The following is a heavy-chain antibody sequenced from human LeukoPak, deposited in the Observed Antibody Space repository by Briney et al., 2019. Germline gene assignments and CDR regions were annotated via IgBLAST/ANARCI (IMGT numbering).Heavy chain of an antibody. CDR1: GFTFSSYS. V-gene: IGHV3-48*01. Sequence: GGSLRLSCAASGFTFSSYSMNWVRQAPGKGLEWVSYISSSSSTIYYADSVKGRFTISRDNAKNSLYLQMNSLRAEDTAVYFCARDFGPHDYWGQGTLVTVSS. CDR3: ARDFGPHDY. J-gene: IGHJ4*02. D-gene: IGHD3-10*01. CDR2: ISSSSSTI.